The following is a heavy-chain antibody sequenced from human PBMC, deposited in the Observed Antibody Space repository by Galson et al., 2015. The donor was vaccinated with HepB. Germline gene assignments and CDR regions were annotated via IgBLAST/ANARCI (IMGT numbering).Heavy chain of an antibody. V-gene: IGHV3-74*01. CDR1: GFTFSSYW. J-gene: IGHJ6*02. D-gene: IGHD6-6*01. CDR2: INSDGSST. Sequence: SLRLSCAASGFTFSSYWMHWVRQAPGKGLVWVSRINSDGSSTSYADSVKGRFTISRDNAKNTLYLQMNSLRAEDTAVYYCARSFEYSSSSVFYYGMDVWGQGTTVTVSS. CDR3: ARSFEYSSSSVFYYGMDV.